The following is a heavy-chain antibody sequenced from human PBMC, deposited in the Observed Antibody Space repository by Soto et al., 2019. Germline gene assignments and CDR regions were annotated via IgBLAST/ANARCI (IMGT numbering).Heavy chain of an antibody. CDR1: GYSFTSYW. J-gene: IGHJ6*02. D-gene: IGHD6-6*01. Sequence: GGSLKISCKGPGYSFTSYWIGWVRQMPGEGLEWMGIIYPVDSDTRYSPSFQGQVTISADKSLRTAYLQWTSLKASDTALYYCARTRSFTLGFYYDGMDVWGQGTTVTVSS. CDR3: ARTRSFTLGFYYDGMDV. V-gene: IGHV5-51*01. CDR2: IYPVDSDT.